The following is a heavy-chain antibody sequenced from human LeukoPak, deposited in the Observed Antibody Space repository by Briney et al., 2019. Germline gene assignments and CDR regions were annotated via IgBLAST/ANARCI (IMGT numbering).Heavy chain of an antibody. CDR1: GYTFTSYY. CDR3: ARAGLLGEEAFDI. V-gene: IGHV1-46*01. CDR2: INPSGGST. J-gene: IGHJ3*02. Sequence: ASVKVSCKASGYTFTSYYMHWVRQAPGQGLEWMGIINPSGGSTSYAQKFQGRATMTRDTSTSTVYMELSSLRSEDTAVYYCARAGLLGEEAFDIWGQGTMVTVSS. D-gene: IGHD3-16*01.